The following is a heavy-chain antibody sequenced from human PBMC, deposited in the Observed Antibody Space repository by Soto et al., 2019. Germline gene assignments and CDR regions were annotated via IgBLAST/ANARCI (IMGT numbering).Heavy chain of an antibody. CDR3: ARTISSYYGMDV. CDR2: SNHSGST. CDR1: GGSFSGYY. V-gene: IGHV4-34*01. J-gene: IGHJ6*02. Sequence: PSETLSLTCAVYGGSFSGYYWSWIRQPPGKGLERIGESNHSGSTNYNPSLKSRVTISVDTSKNQFSLKLSSVTAADTAVYYCARTISSYYGMDVWGQGTTVTVSS. D-gene: IGHD3-3*02.